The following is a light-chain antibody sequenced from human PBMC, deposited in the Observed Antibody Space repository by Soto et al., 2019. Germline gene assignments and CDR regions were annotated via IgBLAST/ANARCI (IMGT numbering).Light chain of an antibody. CDR2: AAS. CDR3: QQRSRWPRGT. Sequence: VLTQSPATLSLSPGESATLSCRASQNVGNNLAWYQQKSGQAPRLLIYAASDRATGVPARFSGRMSGTDFTLTISSIEPEYFATYFCQQRSRWPRGTFGRGTKLE. V-gene: IGKV3-11*01. J-gene: IGKJ2*02. CDR1: QNVGNN.